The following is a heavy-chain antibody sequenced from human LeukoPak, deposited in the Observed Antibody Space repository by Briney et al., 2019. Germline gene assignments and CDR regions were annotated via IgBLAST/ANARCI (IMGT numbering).Heavy chain of an antibody. CDR1: GFTFSSYG. CDR2: IRYDGSNK. CDR3: AKGLVAAEGDYYFDY. J-gene: IGHJ4*02. D-gene: IGHD2-15*01. V-gene: IGHV3-30*02. Sequence: SGGSLRLSCAASGFTFSSYGVHWVRQAPGKGLEWVAFIRYDGSNKYYADSVKGRFTISRDNSKNTLYLQMNSLKAEDTAVYYCAKGLVAAEGDYYFDYWGQGTLVTVSS.